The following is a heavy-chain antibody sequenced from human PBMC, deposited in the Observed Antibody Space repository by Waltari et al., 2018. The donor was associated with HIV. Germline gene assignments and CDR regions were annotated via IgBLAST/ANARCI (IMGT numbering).Heavy chain of an antibody. CDR3: ARLRGGYDFDY. V-gene: IGHV3-7*01. Sequence: EVQLVESGGGLVQPGGSRRLSCSASGFTFSSCWMSWVRQAQGKGLECVANIKQDGSEKSYVDSVKGRFTISRDNAKNSLYLQMNNLRAEDTAVYYCARLRGGYDFDYWGQGTLVTVSS. D-gene: IGHD5-12*01. CDR2: IKQDGSEK. CDR1: GFTFSSCW. J-gene: IGHJ4*02.